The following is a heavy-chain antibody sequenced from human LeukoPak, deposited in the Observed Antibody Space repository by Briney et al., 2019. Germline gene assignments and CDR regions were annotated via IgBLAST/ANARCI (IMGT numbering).Heavy chain of an antibody. V-gene: IGHV4-59*01. J-gene: IGHJ5*02. CDR2: IYYSGST. CDR1: GGSISSYY. CDR3: ARVLRSQWLVSGNWFDP. Sequence: SETLSLTCTVSGGSISSYYWSWIRQPPGKGLEWIGYIYYSGSTNYNPSLKSRVTISVDTSKNQFSLKLSSVTAADTAAYYCARVLRSQWLVSGNWFDPWGQGTLVTVSS. D-gene: IGHD6-19*01.